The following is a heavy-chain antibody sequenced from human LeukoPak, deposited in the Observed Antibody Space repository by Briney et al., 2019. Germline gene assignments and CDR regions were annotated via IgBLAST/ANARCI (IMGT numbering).Heavy chain of an antibody. V-gene: IGHV1-69*06. CDR2: IIPIFGTA. J-gene: IGHJ4*02. D-gene: IGHD6-6*01. CDR3: ARSIRMPCTSYYFDY. Sequence: SVEVSCKASAGTFSSYAISWVRQAPAQGLEWMGGIIPIFGTANYAQKFQGRVTITADKSTSTAYMELSSLRSEDTAVYYCARSIRMPCTSYYFDYWGQGTLVTVSS. CDR1: AGTFSSYA.